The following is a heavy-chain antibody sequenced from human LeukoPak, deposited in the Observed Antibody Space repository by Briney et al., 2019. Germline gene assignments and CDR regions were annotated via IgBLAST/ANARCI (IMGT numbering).Heavy chain of an antibody. D-gene: IGHD4-17*01. V-gene: IGHV3-53*01. CDR3: ARGAGYGEVLGPFDI. Sequence: PGGSLRLSCAASGFTVSSNYMSWVRQAPGKGLEWVPVIYSGGSTYYADSVKGRFTISRDNSKNTLYLQMNSLRAEDTAVYYCARGAGYGEVLGPFDIWGQGTMVTVSS. CDR2: IYSGGST. CDR1: GFTVSSNY. J-gene: IGHJ3*02.